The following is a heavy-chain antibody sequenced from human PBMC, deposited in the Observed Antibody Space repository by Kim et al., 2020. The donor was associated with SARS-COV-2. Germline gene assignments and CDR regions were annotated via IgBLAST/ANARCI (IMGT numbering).Heavy chain of an antibody. V-gene: IGHV3-23*01. CDR1: GFTFSSYA. J-gene: IGHJ5*02. Sequence: GGSLRLSCAASGFTFSSYAMSWVRQAPGKGLEWVSAISGSGGSTYYADSVKGRFTISRDNSKNTLYLQMNSLRAEDTAVYYCAKDRLTQFLEWLDPPGFDPWGQGTLVTVSS. CDR3: AKDRLTQFLEWLDPPGFDP. CDR2: ISGSGGST. D-gene: IGHD3-3*01.